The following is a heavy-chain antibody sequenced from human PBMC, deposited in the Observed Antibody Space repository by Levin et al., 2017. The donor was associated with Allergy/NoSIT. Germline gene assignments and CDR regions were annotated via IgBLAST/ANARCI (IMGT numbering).Heavy chain of an antibody. Sequence: GGSLRLSCVASGFSVSDNYMSWVRQAPGKGLEWVSVMYGGGSTYYPDSVKGRFTISRDNSQNTLYLQMNSLRAEDTAFYYCVRDQATHFDHWGEGTLVTVSS. CDR1: GFSVSDNY. CDR2: MYGGGST. CDR3: VRDQATHFDH. J-gene: IGHJ4*02. V-gene: IGHV3-53*01.